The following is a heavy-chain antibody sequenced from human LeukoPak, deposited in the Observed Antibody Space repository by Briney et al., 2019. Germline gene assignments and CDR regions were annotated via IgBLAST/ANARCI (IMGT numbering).Heavy chain of an antibody. V-gene: IGHV1-2*02. D-gene: IGHD4-17*01. CDR1: GYTFTGYY. J-gene: IGHJ5*02. CDR3: ARGASGVYTVTTSWFDP. CDR2: INPNSGGT. Sequence: ASVKVSCKASGYTFTGYYMHWVRQAPGQGLEWMGWINPNSGGTNYAQRFQGRVTMTRDTSISTAYMELSRLRSDDTAVYYCARGASGVYTVTTSWFDPWGQGTLLTVSS.